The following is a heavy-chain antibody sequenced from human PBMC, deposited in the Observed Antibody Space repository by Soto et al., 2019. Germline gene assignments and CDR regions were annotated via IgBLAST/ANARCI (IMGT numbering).Heavy chain of an antibody. D-gene: IGHD3-22*01. V-gene: IGHV4-39*01. J-gene: IGHJ3*02. CDR2: IYYSGST. CDR1: GGSISSSSYY. Sequence: SETLSLTCTVSGGSISSSSYYWGWIRQPPGKGLEWIGSIYYSGSTYYNPSLKSRVTISVDTSKNQFSLKLSSVTAADTAVYYCARSSRITMIVVVIIPGAFVIWGQGAMVTV. CDR3: ARSSRITMIVVVIIPGAFVI.